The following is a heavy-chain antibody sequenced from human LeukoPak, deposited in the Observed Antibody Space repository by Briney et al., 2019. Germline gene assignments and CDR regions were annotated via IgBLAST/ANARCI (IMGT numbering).Heavy chain of an antibody. CDR1: GYSFTSYW. D-gene: IGHD3-22*01. V-gene: IGHV5-51*01. CDR3: ARLPATYYYDSSGSGFDY. CDR2: IYPGDSDT. Sequence: TGESLKISCKGSGYSFTSYWIGWVRQMPGKGLEWMGIIYPGDSDTRYSPSLQGQVTISADKSISTAYLQWSSLKASDTAMYYCARLPATYYYDSSGSGFDYWGQGTLVTVSS. J-gene: IGHJ4*02.